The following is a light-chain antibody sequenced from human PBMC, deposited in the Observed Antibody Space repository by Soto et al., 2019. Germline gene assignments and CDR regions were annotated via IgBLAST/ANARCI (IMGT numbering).Light chain of an antibody. CDR2: ANN. J-gene: IGLJ1*01. Sequence: QSVLTQPPSVSGAPGQRVTISCTGSSSNIGAGYDLHWYQQLPGTAPKLLIYANNNRPSGVPDRFSGSKSGTSASLAITGLQAEDETDYYCQSYDSSLSGSRVFGTGTKVTVL. CDR1: SSNIGAGYD. V-gene: IGLV1-40*01. CDR3: QSYDSSLSGSRV.